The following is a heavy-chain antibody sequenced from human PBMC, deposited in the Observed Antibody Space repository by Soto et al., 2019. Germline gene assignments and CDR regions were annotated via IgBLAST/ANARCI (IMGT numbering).Heavy chain of an antibody. J-gene: IGHJ4*02. CDR1: GFIFSNYG. Sequence: EVQLVESGGGLVQPGGSLRLSCAASGFIFSNYGMHWVRQAPGTGLEWISYVGASATSRYYADSVKGRFTISRANAKYSLYLQMTSLRDDDTGVYYCAGALILGGSSGWGFNYWGQGSLVTVSS. CDR2: VGASATSR. D-gene: IGHD3-22*01. CDR3: AGALILGGSSGWGFNY. V-gene: IGHV3-48*02.